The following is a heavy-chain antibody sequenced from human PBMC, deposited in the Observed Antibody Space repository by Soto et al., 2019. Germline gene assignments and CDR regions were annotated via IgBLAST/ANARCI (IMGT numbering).Heavy chain of an antibody. CDR2: ISFDATYK. CDR3: ATSTSSNFYGGAFDI. CDR1: GFTFSTSG. V-gene: IGHV3-30*03. J-gene: IGHJ3*02. Sequence: QVQLVESGGGMVQPGRSLRLSCAASGFTFSTSGMHWVRQAPGKGLEWVAVISFDATYKYYADSVKGRLTISRDNSKNTLYLQMNSLRAEDTAVYYCATSTSSNFYGGAFDIWGHGTLVTVSS. D-gene: IGHD6-13*01.